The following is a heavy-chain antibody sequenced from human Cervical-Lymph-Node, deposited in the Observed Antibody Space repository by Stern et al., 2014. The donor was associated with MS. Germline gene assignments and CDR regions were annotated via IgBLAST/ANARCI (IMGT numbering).Heavy chain of an antibody. CDR3: ARDQRGYSSSWFDY. V-gene: IGHV4-4*02. CDR1: GGSISSSNW. D-gene: IGHD6-13*01. Sequence: QVQLQESGPGLVKPSGTLSLTCAVSGGSISSSNWWSWVRQPPGKGLEWIGEIYHSGSTNYNPSLKSRVTISLDKSKTHFSLKLSSGTAADTAVYYCARDQRGYSSSWFDYWGQGTLVTVSS. CDR2: IYHSGST. J-gene: IGHJ4*02.